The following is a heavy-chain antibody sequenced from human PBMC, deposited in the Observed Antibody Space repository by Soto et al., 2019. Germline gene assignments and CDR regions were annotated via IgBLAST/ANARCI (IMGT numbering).Heavy chain of an antibody. CDR2: ISGSGGGT. V-gene: IGHV3-23*01. CDR1: GFTFSSYA. Sequence: HPGGSLRLSCAASGFTFSSYAMSWVRQAPGKGLEWVSLISGSGGGTYYADSVKGRFTISRDNSKNTLYLQMNSLRAEDTALYYCAKDSRWEFLPYWGQGTLVTVSS. J-gene: IGHJ4*02. D-gene: IGHD1-26*01. CDR3: AKDSRWEFLPY.